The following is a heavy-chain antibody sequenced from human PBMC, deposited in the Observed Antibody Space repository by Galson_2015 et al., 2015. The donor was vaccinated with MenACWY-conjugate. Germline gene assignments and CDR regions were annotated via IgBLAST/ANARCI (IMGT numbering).Heavy chain of an antibody. CDR3: ARGEGATITRDYWSLDL. Sequence: SLRLSCAASGFTFSSYDMHWVRQAPGKGLEWVSAIGTAGDPYYPGSVKGRFTISRENAKNSLCLQMNSLRAGDTAVYYCARGEGATITRDYWSLDLWGRGTLVTVSS. V-gene: IGHV3-13*05. CDR2: IGTAGDP. J-gene: IGHJ2*01. CDR1: GFTFSSYD. D-gene: IGHD5-12*01.